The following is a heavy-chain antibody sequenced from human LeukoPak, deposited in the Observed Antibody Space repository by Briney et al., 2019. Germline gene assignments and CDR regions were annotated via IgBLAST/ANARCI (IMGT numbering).Heavy chain of an antibody. CDR2: ISSSSSYI. V-gene: IGHV3-21*01. Sequence: GGSLRLSCAASGFTFSNYSMNWVRQAPGKGLEWVSSISSSSSYIYYADSVRGRFTISRDNAKNSLYLQMNSLRAEDTAVYYCARLRSSSWEGDYYMDVWGKGTTVTISS. J-gene: IGHJ6*03. D-gene: IGHD6-13*01. CDR3: ARLRSSSWEGDYYMDV. CDR1: GFTFSNYS.